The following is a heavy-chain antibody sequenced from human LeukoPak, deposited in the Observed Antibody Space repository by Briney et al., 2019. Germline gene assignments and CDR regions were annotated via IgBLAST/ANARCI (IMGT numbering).Heavy chain of an antibody. Sequence: PGGSLTLSCAASGFTYSNAWMSWVRQAPGKGEESVGRIKSKSDGGTTDYAAPLEGRCTISRDDSKNTLYLQMNSLKPEDTAVYYCARVRGSSGWYIDYWGQGTLVTVSS. CDR3: ARVRGSSGWYIDY. V-gene: IGHV3-15*01. J-gene: IGHJ4*02. CDR2: IKSKSDGGTT. CDR1: GFTYSNAW. D-gene: IGHD6-19*01.